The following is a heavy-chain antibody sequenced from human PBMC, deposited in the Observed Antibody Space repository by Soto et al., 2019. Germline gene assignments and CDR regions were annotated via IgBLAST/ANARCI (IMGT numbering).Heavy chain of an antibody. V-gene: IGHV4-34*01. CDR1: GGSFSGYY. J-gene: IGHJ4*02. Sequence: SETLSLTCAVYGGSFSGYYWSWIRQPPGKGLEWIGEINHSGSTNYNPSLKSRVTISVDTSKNQFSLKLSSVTAADTAVYYCARESSGYSSYFDYWGQGTLVTVSS. CDR3: ARESSGYSSYFDY. D-gene: IGHD5-12*01. CDR2: INHSGST.